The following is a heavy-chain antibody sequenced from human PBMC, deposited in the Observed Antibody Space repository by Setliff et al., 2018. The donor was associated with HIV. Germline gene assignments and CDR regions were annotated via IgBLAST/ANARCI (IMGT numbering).Heavy chain of an antibody. CDR3: AKPTEMAPEGYAFDI. Sequence: SETLSLTCAVYGGSFSGYYWSWIRQPPGKGLEWIGEINHSGSTNCNPSLKSRVTISVDTSKNQFSLRLSSVTAADTAVYYCAKPTEMAPEGYAFDIWGQGTMVTVSS. CDR1: GGSFSGYY. CDR2: INHSGST. J-gene: IGHJ3*02. V-gene: IGHV4-34*01.